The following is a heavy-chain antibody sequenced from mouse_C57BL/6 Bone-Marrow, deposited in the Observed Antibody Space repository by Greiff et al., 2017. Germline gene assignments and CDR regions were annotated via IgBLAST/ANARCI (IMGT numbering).Heavy chain of an antibody. Sequence: QVQLKQSGAELMKPGASVKLSCKATGYTFTGYWIEWVKQRPGHGLEWIGEFLPGSGSTNYNEKFKGKATFTADTSSNTAYMQLSSLSTEDSTIYYCARWGFPYYYAMDYRGQGTAVTVSS. CDR2: FLPGSGST. CDR1: GYTFTGYW. CDR3: ARWGFPYYYAMDY. J-gene: IGHJ4*01. V-gene: IGHV1-9*01.